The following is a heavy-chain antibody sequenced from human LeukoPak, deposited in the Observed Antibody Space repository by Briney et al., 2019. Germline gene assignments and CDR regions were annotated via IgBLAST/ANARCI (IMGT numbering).Heavy chain of an antibody. D-gene: IGHD1-7*01. CDR3: AKKKRELRGFGY. CDR1: GFTFSSYA. Sequence: GGSLRLSCAASGFTFSSYAMSWVRQAPGKGLEWVSVIGGSGGSTYYADSVKGRFTISRDNSKNTLYLQMSSLRAEDTAVYYCAKKKRELRGFGYWGKGTLITVSS. V-gene: IGHV3-23*01. J-gene: IGHJ4*02. CDR2: IGGSGGST.